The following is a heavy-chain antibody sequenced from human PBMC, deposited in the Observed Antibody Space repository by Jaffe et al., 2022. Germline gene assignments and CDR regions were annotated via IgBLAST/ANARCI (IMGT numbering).Heavy chain of an antibody. Sequence: QVQLVQSGAEVKKPGASVKVSCKASGYTFTGYYMHWVRQAPGQGLEWMGWINPNSGGTNYAQKFQGRVTMTRDTSISTAYMELSRLRSDDTAVYYCARDHWDTMVRGPRAWFDPWGQGTLVTVSS. J-gene: IGHJ5*02. V-gene: IGHV1-2*02. CDR1: GYTFTGYY. CDR2: INPNSGGT. CDR3: ARDHWDTMVRGPRAWFDP. D-gene: IGHD3-10*01.